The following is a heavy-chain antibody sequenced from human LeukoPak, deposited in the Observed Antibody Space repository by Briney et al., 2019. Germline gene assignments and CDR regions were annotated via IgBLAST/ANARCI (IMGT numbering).Heavy chain of an antibody. CDR3: ARGGPYYYDSSGYPLGV. V-gene: IGHV4-4*07. CDR2: IYTSGST. D-gene: IGHD3-22*01. CDR1: GGSISSYY. Sequence: SETLSLTCTVSGGSISSYYWSWIRQPAGKGLEWIGRIYTSGSTNYNPSLKSRVTMSVDTSKNQFSLKLSSVTAADTAVYYCARGGPYYYDSSGYPLGVWGQGTLVTVSS. J-gene: IGHJ4*02.